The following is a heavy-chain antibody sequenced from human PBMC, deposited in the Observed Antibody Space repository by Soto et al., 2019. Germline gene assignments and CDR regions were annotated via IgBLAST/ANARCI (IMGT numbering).Heavy chain of an antibody. CDR3: ARDPADQGDYFDY. CDR1: GDSISRGGYY. Sequence: QVQLQESGPGLVKPSQTLSLTCTVSGDSISRGGYYWSWIRQHPGKGLEWIGYIYYTGSTYYNPSLKSRVTISVDTSKNQFSLKVSSVTAADTAVYYCARDPADQGDYFDYWGQGTLVTVSS. D-gene: IGHD1-26*01. V-gene: IGHV4-31*03. J-gene: IGHJ4*02. CDR2: IYYTGST.